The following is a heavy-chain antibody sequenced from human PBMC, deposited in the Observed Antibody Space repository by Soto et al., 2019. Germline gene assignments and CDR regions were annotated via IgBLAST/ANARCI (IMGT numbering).Heavy chain of an antibody. V-gene: IGHV4-4*02. CDR2: IYHSGST. CDR1: GGSISSSNW. Sequence: QVQLQESGPGLVKPSGTLSLTCAVSGGSISSSNWWSWVCQPPGKGLEWIGEIYHSGSTNYNPSLESRVTLSVDKSKNPFSLKLSSVTAADTAVYYCARVGFTMIDDAFDIWGQGTMVTVSS. CDR3: ARVGFTMIDDAFDI. J-gene: IGHJ3*02. D-gene: IGHD3-22*01.